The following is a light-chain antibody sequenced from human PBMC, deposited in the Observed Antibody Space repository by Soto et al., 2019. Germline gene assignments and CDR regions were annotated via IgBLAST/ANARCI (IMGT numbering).Light chain of an antibody. Sequence: QSALTQPASVSGSPGQSITVSCTGTNTDVGGYNYVSWYQHRPGKAPRLMIYEVRNRLSGVYNRFSGSKSGNTASLTISGLQSEDEADYYCTSYTPTGALVFGSGTKV. CDR1: NTDVGGYNY. CDR3: TSYTPTGALV. CDR2: EVR. J-gene: IGLJ6*01. V-gene: IGLV2-14*01.